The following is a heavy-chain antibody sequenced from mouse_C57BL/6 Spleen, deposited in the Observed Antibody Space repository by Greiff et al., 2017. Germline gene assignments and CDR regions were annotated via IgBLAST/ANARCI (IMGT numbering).Heavy chain of an antibody. CDR3: ARLYGRRAWFAY. J-gene: IGHJ3*01. V-gene: IGHV1-69*01. CDR1: GYTFTSYW. Sequence: QVQLQQPGAELVMPGASVKLSCKASGYTFTSYWMHWVKQRPGQGLEWIGEIDPSDSYTNYNQKFKGKATLTVDKSSSTAYMQLSSLTSEDSAVYDCARLYGRRAWFAYWGQGTLVTVSA. D-gene: IGHD1-1*01. CDR2: IDPSDSYT.